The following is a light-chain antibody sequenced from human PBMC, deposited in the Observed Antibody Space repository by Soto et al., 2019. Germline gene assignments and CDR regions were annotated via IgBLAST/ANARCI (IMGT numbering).Light chain of an antibody. Sequence: DIPMTQSPSSLSASVGDRVTITCRASQSISNYLNWYQQKPGKAPNLLISAASNLKSGVPSRFSGSGSGTDFSLTINNLQPEDFAAYYCQQSYSAPFTFGPGTTVDIK. CDR1: QSISNY. J-gene: IGKJ3*01. CDR2: AAS. CDR3: QQSYSAPFT. V-gene: IGKV1-39*01.